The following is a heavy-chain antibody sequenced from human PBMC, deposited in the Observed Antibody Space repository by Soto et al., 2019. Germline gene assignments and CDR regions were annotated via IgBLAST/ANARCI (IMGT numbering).Heavy chain of an antibody. Sequence: EVQLVESGGGLVQPGGSLRLSCETSGLSFSRYWMSWVRQAPGKGPEWVAIIKEDGTEIYYVDSVRGRFTISRDNAKNALYLQMNSLTAEDTAVYYCVRDGADSTRTAFDIWGQGTMVTVSS. CDR2: IKEDGTEI. CDR1: GLSFSRYW. J-gene: IGHJ3*02. CDR3: VRDGADSTRTAFDI. D-gene: IGHD2-15*01. V-gene: IGHV3-7*04.